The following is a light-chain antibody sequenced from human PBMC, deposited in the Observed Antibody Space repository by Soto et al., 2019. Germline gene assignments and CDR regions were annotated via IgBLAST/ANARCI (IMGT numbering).Light chain of an antibody. Sequence: DIQMTQSPSSLSASVGDRVTITCRASQSISNYLNWYQQKPGKAPKFLIYGASSLQSGVPSRFSGSGSGTDFTLTISSLQPEDFATYNCQQSYTTPWTFGQGTKVEIE. J-gene: IGKJ1*01. CDR3: QQSYTTPWT. V-gene: IGKV1-39*01. CDR2: GAS. CDR1: QSISNY.